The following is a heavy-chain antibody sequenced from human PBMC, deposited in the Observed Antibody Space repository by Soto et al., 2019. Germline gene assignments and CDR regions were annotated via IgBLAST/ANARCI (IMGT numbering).Heavy chain of an antibody. Sequence: PGGSLRLSCVASGFIFDDYYMNWIRQTPGKGLEWVSYISSSGSDANSADSLKGRFSISRDNAKNAVYLQMNRLSAEDTAIYYCVRVRGFFEWLDWGHGTLVTGSS. CDR3: VRVRGFFEWLD. CDR1: GFIFDDYY. D-gene: IGHD3-3*01. CDR2: ISSSGSDA. J-gene: IGHJ1*01. V-gene: IGHV3-11*06.